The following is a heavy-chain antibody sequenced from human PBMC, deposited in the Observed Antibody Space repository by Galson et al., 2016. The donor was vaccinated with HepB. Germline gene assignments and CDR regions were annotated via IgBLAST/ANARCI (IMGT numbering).Heavy chain of an antibody. V-gene: IGHV1-69*13. D-gene: IGHD6-6*01. J-gene: IGHJ6*02. CDR3: ARGLPRLTRVKRDYYYYGMDV. CDR2: IIPILDSS. CDR1: GGTFSSYA. Sequence: SVKVSCKASGGTFSSYAFSWVRQAPGQGLEWMGGIIPILDSSDYAQKFQGRVTITADESTNTAQMELSSLRFEDTAVCYCARGLPRLTRVKRDYYYYGMDVWGQGTTVTVSS.